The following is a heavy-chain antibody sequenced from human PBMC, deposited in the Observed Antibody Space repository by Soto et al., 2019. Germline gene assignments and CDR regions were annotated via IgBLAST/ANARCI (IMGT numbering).Heavy chain of an antibody. CDR3: ARDHQAYFDY. Sequence: SETLSLTCTVSGGSISSGGYYWSWIRQHPGKGLEWIGYIYYSGSTYYNPSLKSRVTISVDTSKNQFSLKLSSVTAADTAGYYCARDHQAYFDYWGQGTLVTVSS. J-gene: IGHJ4*02. CDR1: GGSISSGGYY. CDR2: IYYSGST. V-gene: IGHV4-31*03.